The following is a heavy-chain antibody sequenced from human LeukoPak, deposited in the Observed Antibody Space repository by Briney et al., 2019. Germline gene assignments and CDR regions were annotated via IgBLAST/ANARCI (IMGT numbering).Heavy chain of an antibody. CDR1: GGTFSSYA. D-gene: IGHD3-22*01. CDR2: IIPIFGTA. V-gene: IGHV1-69*13. CDR3: VSGYYSRCFDY. Sequence: ASVKVSCKASGGTFSSYAISWVRQAPGQGLEWMGGIIPIFGTANYAQKFQGRVTITADESTSTAYMELSSLRSEDTAVYYCVSGYYSRCFDYWGQGTLVTVSS. J-gene: IGHJ4*02.